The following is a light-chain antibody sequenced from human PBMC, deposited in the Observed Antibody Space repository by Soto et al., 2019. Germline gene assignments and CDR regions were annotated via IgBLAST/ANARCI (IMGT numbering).Light chain of an antibody. CDR1: QTISTW. CDR3: QKYNSALWT. J-gene: IGKJ1*01. Sequence: DIQVTQSPPTLSASVGDRVTITCRASQTISTWMAWYQQKPGKAPKLLVYDASTLQSGVPSRFSGSGSGTEFTLTISSLQPDDVATYYCQKYNSALWTFGQGTRWIS. CDR2: DAS. V-gene: IGKV1-5*01.